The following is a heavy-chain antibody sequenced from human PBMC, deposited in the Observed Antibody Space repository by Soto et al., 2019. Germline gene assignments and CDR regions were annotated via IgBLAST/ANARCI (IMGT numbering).Heavy chain of an antibody. V-gene: IGHV4-39*01. Sequence: PSETLSLTCTVSGGSISSSSYYWGWIRQPPGKGLEWIGNVYYGGSTYYNPSLKSRVTISVETSKSQFSLKLSSVTAADTAVYYCARCASGIVCAFDIWGQGTMVTVSS. D-gene: IGHD3-16*01. J-gene: IGHJ3*02. CDR3: ARCASGIVCAFDI. CDR1: GGSISSSSYY. CDR2: VYYGGST.